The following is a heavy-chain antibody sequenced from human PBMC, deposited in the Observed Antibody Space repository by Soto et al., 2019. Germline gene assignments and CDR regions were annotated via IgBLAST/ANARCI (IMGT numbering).Heavy chain of an antibody. CDR3: TTEGENYYDSSGYLYDAFDI. CDR2: IRSKAYGGTT. J-gene: IGHJ3*02. CDR1: GFTFGDYA. V-gene: IGHV3-49*04. D-gene: IGHD3-22*01. Sequence: GGSLRLSCTASGFTFGDYAMSWVRQAPGKGLEWVGFIRSKAYGGTTEYAASVKGRFTISRDDSKSIAYLQMNSLKTEDTAVYYCTTEGENYYDSSGYLYDAFDIWGKGTMVTVSS.